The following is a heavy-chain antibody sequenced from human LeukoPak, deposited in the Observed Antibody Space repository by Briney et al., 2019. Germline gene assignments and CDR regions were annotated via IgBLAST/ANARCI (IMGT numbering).Heavy chain of an antibody. Sequence: SETLSLTCIVSGGSISNYYWNWIRQPPGKGLEWIGSVFYSGSTNYNPSLKSRVTISVDTSKNHVSLELTSMAAADTAVYYCARFSISWSYFDSWGQGTLVTVSS. D-gene: IGHD6-13*01. CDR1: GGSISNYY. V-gene: IGHV4-59*01. J-gene: IGHJ4*02. CDR3: ARFSISWSYFDS. CDR2: VFYSGST.